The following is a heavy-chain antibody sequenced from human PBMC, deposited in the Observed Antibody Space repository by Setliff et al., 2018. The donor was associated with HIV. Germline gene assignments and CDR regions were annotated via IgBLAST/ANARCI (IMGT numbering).Heavy chain of an antibody. CDR1: GFSFSSYW. CDR3: ARTQYYYDSSGLLGWFDP. Sequence: GGSLRLSCAASGFSFSSYWMTWVRQAPGKGLEWVANIKQDGSEKYYVDSVKGRFTISRDNAKKSLYLQMNSLRAEDTAVYYCARTQYYYDSSGLLGWFDPWGQGTLVTVSS. CDR2: IKQDGSEK. V-gene: IGHV3-7*01. D-gene: IGHD3-22*01. J-gene: IGHJ5*02.